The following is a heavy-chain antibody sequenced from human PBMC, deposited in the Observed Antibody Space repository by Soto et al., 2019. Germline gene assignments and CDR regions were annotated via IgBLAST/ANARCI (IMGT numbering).Heavy chain of an antibody. V-gene: IGHV1-3*01. CDR2: INAGNGYT. Sequence: GASVQVSCKASGYTFTNYAIHWVRQAPGQRLEWMGWINAGNGYTKYSQKFQGRVSITRDTSASTAYMELSSLRSEDTAVYYCARGSGSSWPFDYWGQGTLVTVSS. D-gene: IGHD6-13*01. J-gene: IGHJ4*02. CDR3: ARGSGSSWPFDY. CDR1: GYTFTNYA.